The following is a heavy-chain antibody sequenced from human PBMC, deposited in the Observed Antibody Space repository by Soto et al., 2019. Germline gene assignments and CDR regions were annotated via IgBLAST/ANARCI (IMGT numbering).Heavy chain of an antibody. D-gene: IGHD1-26*01. CDR3: ARAGRGSYGY. CDR2: ISSSSSYI. J-gene: IGHJ4*01. CDR1: GFTFSSYS. Sequence: PGGSLRLSCAASGFTFSSYSMNWVRQAPGQGLEWVSSISSSSSYIYYADSVKGRFTISRDNAKNSLYLQMNSLRAEDTAVYYCARAGRGSYGYWGHGTLVTVPS. V-gene: IGHV3-21*01.